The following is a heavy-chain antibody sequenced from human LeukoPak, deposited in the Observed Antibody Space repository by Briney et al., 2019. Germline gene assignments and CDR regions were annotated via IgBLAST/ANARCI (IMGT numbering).Heavy chain of an antibody. Sequence: GGSLRLSCAASGFTFSNVWMSWVRQAPGKGLEWVANIKQDGSEKYYVDSVKGRFTISRDNAKNSLYLQMNSLRAEDTAVYYCASLHSSGWPNWFDPWGQGTLVTVSS. CDR2: IKQDGSEK. J-gene: IGHJ5*02. V-gene: IGHV3-7*01. CDR3: ASLHSSGWPNWFDP. D-gene: IGHD6-19*01. CDR1: GFTFSNVW.